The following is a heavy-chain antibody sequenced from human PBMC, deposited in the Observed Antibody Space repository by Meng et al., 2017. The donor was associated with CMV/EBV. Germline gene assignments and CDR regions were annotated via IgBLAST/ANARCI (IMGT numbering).Heavy chain of an antibody. D-gene: IGHD4-11*01. V-gene: IGHV3-48*03. CDR2: IGDSGRTL. Sequence: GGSLKISCAASGFTLSSYEMNWVRQAPGKGLEWIAYIGDSGRTLYYADSVKGRFTISSDNAENSLYLQMKSLRVEDTALYYCARDPGWDYSNQPTHYYGMDVWGQGTTVTVSS. CDR1: GFTLSSYE. J-gene: IGHJ6*02. CDR3: ARDPGWDYSNQPTHYYGMDV.